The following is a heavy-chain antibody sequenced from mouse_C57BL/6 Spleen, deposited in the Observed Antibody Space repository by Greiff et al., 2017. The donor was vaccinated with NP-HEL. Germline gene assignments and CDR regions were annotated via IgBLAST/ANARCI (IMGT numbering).Heavy chain of an antibody. CDR3: ARGAWFAY. J-gene: IGHJ3*01. V-gene: IGHV1-20*01. CDR2: INPYNGDT. Sequence: EVKLMESGPELVKPGDSVKISCKASGYSFTGYFMNWVMQSHGKSLEWIGRINPYNGDTFYNQKFKGKATLTVDKSSSTAHMELRSLTSEDSAVYYCARGAWFAYWGQGTLVTVSA. CDR1: GYSFTGYF.